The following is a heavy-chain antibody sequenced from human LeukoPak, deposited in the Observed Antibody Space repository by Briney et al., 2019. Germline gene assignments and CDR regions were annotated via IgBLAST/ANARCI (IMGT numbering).Heavy chain of an antibody. CDR3: ATAQGWLQESY. CDR1: GFTFSSYS. CDR2: ISSSSYI. D-gene: IGHD5-24*01. V-gene: IGHV3-21*04. Sequence: GGSLRLSCAASGFTFSSYSMNWVRQAPGKGLEWVSSISSSSYIYYADSVKGRFTISRDNAKNSLYLQMNSLRAEDTAVYYCATAQGWLQESYWGQGTLVTVSS. J-gene: IGHJ4*02.